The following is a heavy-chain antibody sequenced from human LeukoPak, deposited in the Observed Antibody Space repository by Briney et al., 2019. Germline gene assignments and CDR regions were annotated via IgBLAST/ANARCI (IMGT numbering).Heavy chain of an antibody. CDR2: ISGSGGST. CDR3: AKDHYDFWSGYSYLFDY. D-gene: IGHD3-3*01. CDR1: GFTFSSYA. V-gene: IGHV3-23*01. Sequence: GGSLRLSCAASGFTFSSYAMSWVRRAPGKGLEWVSAISGSGGSTYYADSVKGRFTISRDNSKNTLYLQMNSLRAEDTAVYYCAKDHYDFWSGYSYLFDYWGQGTLVTVSS. J-gene: IGHJ4*02.